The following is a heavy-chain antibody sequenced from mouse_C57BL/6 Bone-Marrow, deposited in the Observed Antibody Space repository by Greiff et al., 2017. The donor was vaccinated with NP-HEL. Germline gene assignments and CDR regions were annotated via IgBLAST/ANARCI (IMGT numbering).Heavy chain of an antibody. CDR2: IHPNSGST. CDR3: ARSVGYGNYGAMDY. D-gene: IGHD2-1*01. Sequence: QVQLQQPGAELVKPGASVKLSCKASGYTFTSYWMHWVKQRPGQGLEWIGMIHPNSGSTNYNENFKSKATLTVDKSSSTAYMQLSSLTSEDSAVYYCARSVGYGNYGAMDYWGQGTSVTVSS. J-gene: IGHJ4*01. V-gene: IGHV1-64*01. CDR1: GYTFTSYW.